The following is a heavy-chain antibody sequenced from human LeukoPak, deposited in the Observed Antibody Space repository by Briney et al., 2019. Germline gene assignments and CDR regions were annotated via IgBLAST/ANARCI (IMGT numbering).Heavy chain of an antibody. J-gene: IGHJ4*02. Sequence: GGSLRLSCAASGVTFSDYYMTWIRQAPGKGLEWVSYISYSSRTIYYADSVRGRFTISRDNAKNSLYLEMKSLRAEDTAVYYCAGSYDSNGFADNWGQGTLVTVSS. D-gene: IGHD3-22*01. CDR3: AGSYDSNGFADN. CDR1: GVTFSDYY. V-gene: IGHV3-11*04. CDR2: ISYSSRTI.